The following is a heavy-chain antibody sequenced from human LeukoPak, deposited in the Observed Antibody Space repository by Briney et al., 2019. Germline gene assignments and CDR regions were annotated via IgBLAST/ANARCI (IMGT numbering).Heavy chain of an antibody. V-gene: IGHV3-11*01. D-gene: IGHD3-9*01. CDR2: ISSSGSTI. Sequence: GGSLRLSCAASGFAFSDYYMSWIRQAPGKGLEWVSYISSSGSTIYYADSVKGRFTISRDNSKNTLYLQMNSLRAEDTAVYYCAKGSIYYDILTGYYTGFDYWGQGTLVTVPS. CDR1: GFAFSDYY. J-gene: IGHJ4*02. CDR3: AKGSIYYDILTGYYTGFDY.